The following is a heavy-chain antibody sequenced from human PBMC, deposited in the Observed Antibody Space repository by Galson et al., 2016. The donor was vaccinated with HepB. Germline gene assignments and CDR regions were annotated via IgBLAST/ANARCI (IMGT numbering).Heavy chain of an antibody. D-gene: IGHD4-17*01. J-gene: IGHJ2*01. V-gene: IGHV4-39*07. CDR1: GGSISNRNYF. CDR2: VNHIRNT. CDR3: ARGDTPTPVGEDYGDYELIWYLDL. Sequence: SETLSLTCTVSGGSISNRNYFWGWIRQPPGKGLEWIGEVNHIRNTNYNPSLKSRVTISVDTSKNQFSLKLSSVSAADTAMYYCARGDTPTPVGEDYGDYELIWYLDLWGRGTLVSVPS.